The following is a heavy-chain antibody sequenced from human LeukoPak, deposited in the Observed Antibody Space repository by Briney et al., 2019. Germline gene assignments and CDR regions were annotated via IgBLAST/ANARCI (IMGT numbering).Heavy chain of an antibody. CDR1: GYTFTSYG. J-gene: IGHJ4*02. V-gene: IGHV1-18*01. Sequence: ASVKVSCKASGYTFTSYGISWVRQAPGQGLAWMGWISAYNGNTNYAQKLQGRVTMTTDTSTSTAYMELRSLRSDDTAVYYCASSFDDFWSGYYMDYWGQGTLVTVSS. D-gene: IGHD3-3*01. CDR3: ASSFDDFWSGYYMDY. CDR2: ISAYNGNT.